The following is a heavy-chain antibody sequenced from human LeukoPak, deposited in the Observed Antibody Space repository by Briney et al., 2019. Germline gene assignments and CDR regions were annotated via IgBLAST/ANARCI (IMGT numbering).Heavy chain of an antibody. V-gene: IGHV3-23*01. CDR2: ISGSGDST. CDR1: GFTFSTYA. CDR3: AKISLRKMVVVTHLDY. D-gene: IGHD3-22*01. Sequence: QTGGSLRLSCAASGFTFSTYAMSWVRQAPGKGLEWVSAISGSGDSTYYADSVKGRFTISRDNSKNTLYLQMNSLRAEDTAVYYCAKISLRKMVVVTHLDYWGQGTLVTVSS. J-gene: IGHJ4*02.